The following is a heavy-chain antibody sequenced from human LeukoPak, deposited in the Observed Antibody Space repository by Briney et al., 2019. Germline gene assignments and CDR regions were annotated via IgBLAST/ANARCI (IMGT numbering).Heavy chain of an antibody. D-gene: IGHD3-10*01. CDR3: ARDPDYYGSGTYFNHYFDY. J-gene: IGHJ4*02. CDR2: ISRTSTYI. Sequence: GGSLRLSCAASGFSFSSYSMKWVRQVPGKGLEWVSSISRTSTYIYYADSVKGRFTISGDNAKNSVHLQMASLRDEDTAVYYCARDPDYYGSGTYFNHYFDYWGQGTLVTVSS. V-gene: IGHV3-21*01. CDR1: GFSFSSYS.